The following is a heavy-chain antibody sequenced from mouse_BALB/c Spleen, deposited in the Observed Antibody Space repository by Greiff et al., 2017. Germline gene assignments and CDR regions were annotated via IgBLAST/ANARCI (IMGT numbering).Heavy chain of an antibody. V-gene: IGHV3-6*02. J-gene: IGHJ4*01. Sequence: EVKLVESGPGLVKPSQSLSLTCSVTGYSITSGYYWNWIRQFPGNKLEWMGYISYDGSNNYNPSLKNRISITRDTSKNQFFLKLNSVTTEDTATYYCARYGSSYLPYAMDYWGQGTSVTVSS. CDR1: GYSITSGYY. CDR2: ISYDGSN. D-gene: IGHD1-1*01. CDR3: ARYGSSYLPYAMDY.